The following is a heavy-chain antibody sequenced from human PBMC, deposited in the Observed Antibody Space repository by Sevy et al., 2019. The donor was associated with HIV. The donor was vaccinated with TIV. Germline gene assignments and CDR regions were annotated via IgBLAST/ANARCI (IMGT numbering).Heavy chain of an antibody. CDR3: AVITIFGVVTDNWFDP. CDR2: IYYSGST. J-gene: IGHJ5*02. D-gene: IGHD3-3*01. CDR1: GGSISSSSYY. V-gene: IGHV4-39*01. Sequence: SETLSLTCTVSGGSISSSSYYWGWIRQPPGKGLEWIGSIYYSGSTYYNPSLKSRVTISVGTSKNQVSLKLSSVTAADTAVYYCAVITIFGVVTDNWFDPWGQGTRVTVSS.